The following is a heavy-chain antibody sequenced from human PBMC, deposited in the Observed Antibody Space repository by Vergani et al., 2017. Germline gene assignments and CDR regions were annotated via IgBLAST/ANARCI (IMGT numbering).Heavy chain of an antibody. CDR3: TKGSRRFTGYFFEF. V-gene: IGHV3-23*01. CDR2: VSGSSATP. J-gene: IGHJ4*02. Sequence: EVQLLDSGGGLVQPGGSLRLSCEASGFSFPGYAMSWVRQAPGKGLEWVSSVSGSSATPYYADSVKGRFIISRDNSKNTLHLQMNSLRADDTAVYYCTKGSRRFTGYFFEFWGQGTLATVSS. CDR1: GFSFPGYA. D-gene: IGHD2-21*01.